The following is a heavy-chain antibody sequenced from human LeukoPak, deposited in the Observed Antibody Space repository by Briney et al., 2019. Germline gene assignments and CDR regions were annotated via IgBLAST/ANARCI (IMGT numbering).Heavy chain of an antibody. J-gene: IGHJ2*01. V-gene: IGHV4-39*01. D-gene: IGHD6-19*01. Sequence: PSETLSLTCTVSGGSISSSSYYWGWIRQPPGKGLEWIGSIYYSGSTYYNPSLKSRVTISVDTSKNQFSLKLSSVTAADTAVYYCARPAKCLRRRIAVAGTCDSGWYFDPWGRGTLVTVSS. CDR1: GGSISSSSYY. CDR3: ARPAKCLRRRIAVAGTCDSGWYFDP. CDR2: IYYSGST.